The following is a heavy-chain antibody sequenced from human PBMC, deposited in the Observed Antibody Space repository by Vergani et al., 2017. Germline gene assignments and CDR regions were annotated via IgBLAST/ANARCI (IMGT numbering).Heavy chain of an antibody. D-gene: IGHD3-16*01. Sequence: EVQLVQSGAVVKTPGESLKISCEGSGYTITDDWVGWVRQKPGKGLEWMGVVYARDSITRYSLSFEGQVTISADKSINTAYLEWDSLRASDSAMYYCVGRRWGRQEVDYWGQGTLVTV. V-gene: IGHV5-51*01. CDR2: VYARDSIT. CDR1: GYTITDDW. CDR3: VGRRWGRQEVDY. J-gene: IGHJ4*02.